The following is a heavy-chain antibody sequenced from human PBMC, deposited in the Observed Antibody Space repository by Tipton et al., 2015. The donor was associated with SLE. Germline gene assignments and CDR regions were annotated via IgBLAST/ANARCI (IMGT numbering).Heavy chain of an antibody. J-gene: IGHJ4*02. CDR3: ARDQVGVGDLDF. CDR1: GGSISTHQ. V-gene: IGHV4-59*11. CDR2: IYDRGTT. D-gene: IGHD3-16*01. Sequence: TLSLTCTVSGGSISTHQWSWIRQSPREGLEWIGYIYDRGTTNYNPSVMSRVVVSMDTSKNQFSLRLTSVTAADTAVYYCARDQVGVGDLDFWGQGSLVTVSS.